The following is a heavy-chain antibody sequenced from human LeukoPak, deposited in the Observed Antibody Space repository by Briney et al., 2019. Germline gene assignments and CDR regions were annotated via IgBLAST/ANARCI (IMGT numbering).Heavy chain of an antibody. D-gene: IGHD4-17*01. CDR2: IYSGGST. CDR3: ARLHYGDYLEVSDI. Sequence: GGSLRLSCAASGFTFSTHEMNWVRQAPGKGLEWVSVIYSGGSTYYADSVKGRFNISRDNSKNTLYLQMNSLRAEDTAVYYCARLHYGDYLEVSDIWGQGTMVTVSS. V-gene: IGHV3-66*04. J-gene: IGHJ3*02. CDR1: GFTFSTHE.